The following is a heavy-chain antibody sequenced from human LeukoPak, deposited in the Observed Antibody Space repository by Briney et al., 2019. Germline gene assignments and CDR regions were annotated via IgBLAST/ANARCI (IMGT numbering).Heavy chain of an antibody. V-gene: IGHV7-4-1*02. CDR3: ARGVNTAMTDLDY. Sequence: ASVKVSCKASGYTFTSYGISWVRQAPGQGLEWMGWINTNTGNPTYAQGFTGRFVFSLDTSVSTAYLQISSLKAEDTAVYYCARGVNTAMTDLDYWGQGTLVTVSS. CDR1: GYTFTSYG. J-gene: IGHJ4*02. CDR2: INTNTGNP. D-gene: IGHD5-18*01.